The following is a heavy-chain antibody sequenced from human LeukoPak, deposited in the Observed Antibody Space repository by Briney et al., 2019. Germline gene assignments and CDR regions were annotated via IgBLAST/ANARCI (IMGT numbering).Heavy chain of an antibody. CDR2: ISWNSGSI. CDR1: GFTFDDYA. D-gene: IGHD3-10*01. CDR3: ARDYTSLVRGVIIHIDY. J-gene: IGHJ4*02. V-gene: IGHV3-9*01. Sequence: PGGSLRLSCAASGFTFDDYAMHWVRQAPGKGLEWVSGISWNSGSIGYADSVKGRFTISRDNAKNSLYLQMNSLRAEDTAVYYCARDYTSLVRGVIIHIDYWGQGTLVTVSS.